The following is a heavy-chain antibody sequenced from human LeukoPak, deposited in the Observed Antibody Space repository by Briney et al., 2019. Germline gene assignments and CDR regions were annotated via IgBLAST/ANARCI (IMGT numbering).Heavy chain of an antibody. Sequence: PGGSLRLSCAASGFTFSSYGMNWVRQAPGKGLEWVSYISSSSSTIYYADSVKGRFTISRDNAKNSLYLQMNSLRAEDTAVYYCARDYLHRLNDYQKPWYFDLWGRGTLVTVSS. D-gene: IGHD1-1*01. V-gene: IGHV3-48*01. CDR3: ARDYLHRLNDYQKPWYFDL. CDR2: ISSSSSTI. CDR1: GFTFSSYG. J-gene: IGHJ2*01.